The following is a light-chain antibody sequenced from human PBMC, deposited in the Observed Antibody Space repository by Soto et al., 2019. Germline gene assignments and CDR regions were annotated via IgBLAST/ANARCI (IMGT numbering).Light chain of an antibody. J-gene: IGKJ4*01. V-gene: IGKV3-11*01. CDR2: DSF. CDR1: QSVSSY. CDR3: QQRSDWPST. Sequence: EIVLTQSPVTLSLSPGERATLSCRASQSVSSYLAWYQQKPGQPPRLLIFDSFNRATGIPARFSGSGSGTDFTLTICILEPEDFAVYYCQQRSDWPSTFGGGTKVEIK.